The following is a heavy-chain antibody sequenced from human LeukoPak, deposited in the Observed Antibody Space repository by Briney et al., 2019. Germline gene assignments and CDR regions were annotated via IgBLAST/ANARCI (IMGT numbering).Heavy chain of an antibody. Sequence: GSLRLSCAASGFTFSSYGMHWVRQAPGKGLEWVAFIRYDGSNKYYADSVKGRFTISRDNSKNTLYLQMNSLGAEDTAVYYCAKAPRRYCTNGVCYYFDYWGQGTLVTVSS. D-gene: IGHD2-8*01. CDR2: IRYDGSNK. CDR3: AKAPRRYCTNGVCYYFDY. CDR1: GFTFSSYG. J-gene: IGHJ4*02. V-gene: IGHV3-30*02.